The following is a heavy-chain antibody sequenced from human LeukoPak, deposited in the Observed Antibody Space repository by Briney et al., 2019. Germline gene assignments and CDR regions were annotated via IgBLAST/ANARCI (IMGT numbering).Heavy chain of an antibody. CDR1: GGSFSGYY. V-gene: IGHV4-34*01. Sequence: SETLSLTCAVYGGSFSGYYWSWIRQPPGKGLEWIGEVYHSGTSNDNPSLKSRVTISVDTSKNQFCLKLSYVTAADTVVYYCARGGMVRGVIVGYYYYGMDVWGQGTTVTVSS. CDR2: VYHSGTS. CDR3: ARGGMVRGVIVGYYYYGMDV. D-gene: IGHD3-10*01. J-gene: IGHJ6*02.